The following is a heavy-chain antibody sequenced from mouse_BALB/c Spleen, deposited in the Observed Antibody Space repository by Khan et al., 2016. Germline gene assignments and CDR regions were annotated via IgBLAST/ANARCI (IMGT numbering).Heavy chain of an antibody. CDR2: INTHSGVP. V-gene: IGHV9-4*02. Sequence: QIQLVQSGPELKKPGETVRISCKASGYTFTTAGMQWVQKMPGKGLKWIGWINTHSGVPKYAEDFKGRFAFSLETSASTAYLQISNLKNEDTATYFWARCGNFFHGYFNVWAQGPRSPSPQ. D-gene: IGHD2-1*01. J-gene: IGHJ1*01. CDR1: GYTFTTAG. CDR3: ARCGNFFHGYFNV.